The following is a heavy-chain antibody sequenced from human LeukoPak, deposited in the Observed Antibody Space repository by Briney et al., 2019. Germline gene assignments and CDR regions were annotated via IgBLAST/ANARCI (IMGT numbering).Heavy chain of an antibody. D-gene: IGHD2-21*01. CDR3: AKGHRLCDLGNCISQIQY. CDR2: ISGDGAEI. V-gene: IGHV3-23*01. J-gene: IGHJ4*01. Sequence: PGGSLRLSCVTSGFTFSDHPMSWVRQGPGKGLEWISTISGDGAEIVYADSVKGRFTISRDNSKNTLVLQMSSLRGEDTAAYYCAKGHRLCDLGNCISQIQYWGHGTLVSVTS. CDR1: GFTFSDHP.